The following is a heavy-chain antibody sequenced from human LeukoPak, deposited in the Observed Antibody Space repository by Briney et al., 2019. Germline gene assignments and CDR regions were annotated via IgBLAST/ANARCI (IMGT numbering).Heavy chain of an antibody. J-gene: IGHJ4*02. Sequence: GGSLRLSCAASGFTFSSYARHWVRQAPGKRLEWVAVISYDGSNKYYADSVKGRFTISRDNSKNTLYLQMNSLRAEDTAVYYCARAISTSRIDYWGQGTLVTVSS. CDR1: GFTFSSYA. CDR3: ARAISTSRIDY. CDR2: ISYDGSNK. D-gene: IGHD2-2*01. V-gene: IGHV3-30*01.